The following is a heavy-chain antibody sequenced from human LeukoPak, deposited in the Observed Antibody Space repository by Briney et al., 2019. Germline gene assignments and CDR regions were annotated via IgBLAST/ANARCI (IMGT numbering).Heavy chain of an antibody. V-gene: IGHV3-23*01. CDR2: ISGSGGST. CDR3: AKGGGSGWYCSIH. J-gene: IGHJ4*02. D-gene: IGHD6-19*01. Sequence: HPGGSLRLSCAASGFTSSSYAMSWVRQAPGKGLEWVSAISGSGGSTYYADSVKGRFTISRDNSKNTLYLQMNSLRAEDTAVYYCAKGGGSGWYCSIHWGQGTLVTVSS. CDR1: GFTSSSYA.